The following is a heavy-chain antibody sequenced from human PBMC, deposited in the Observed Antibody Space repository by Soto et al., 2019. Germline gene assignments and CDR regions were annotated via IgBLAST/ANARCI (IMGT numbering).Heavy chain of an antibody. CDR2: IGTNGDRT. CDR3: VKDCSISTCYKDYFES. J-gene: IGHJ4*02. CDR1: GFTFSSYA. Sequence: PGGSLRLSCSASGFTFSSYAMHWVRQAPRKGLEWVSAIGTNGDRTFYAESVKGRFTVSRDNSKNTLYLQMSSLRTEDTAVYYCVKDCSISTCYKDYFESWGQGTLVTVSS. D-gene: IGHD2-2*02. V-gene: IGHV3-64D*08.